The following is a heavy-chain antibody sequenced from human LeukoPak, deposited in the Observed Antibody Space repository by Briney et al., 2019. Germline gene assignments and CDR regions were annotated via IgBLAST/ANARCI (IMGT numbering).Heavy chain of an antibody. D-gene: IGHD1-7*01. V-gene: IGHV3-23*01. CDR3: AKDLGNWNSGTPGSY. J-gene: IGHJ4*02. CDR1: GFTFSSYA. Sequence: GGSLRLSCAASGFTFSSYAMSWVRQAPGKGLEWVSAISGSGGSTYYADSVKGRFTISRDNSKNTLYLQVNSLRAEDTAVYYCAKDLGNWNSGTPGSYWGQGTLVTVSS. CDR2: ISGSGGST.